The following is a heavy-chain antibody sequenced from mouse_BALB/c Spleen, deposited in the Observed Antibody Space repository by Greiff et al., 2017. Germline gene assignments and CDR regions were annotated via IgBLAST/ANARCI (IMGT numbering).Heavy chain of an antibody. J-gene: IGHJ3*01. CDR1: GYTFSSYW. CDR3: ARKGETGTLGFAY. CDR2: ILPGSGST. D-gene: IGHD4-1*01. Sequence: VQLQQSGAELMKPGASVKISCKATGYTFSSYWIEWVKQRPGHGLEWIGEILPGSGSTNYNEKFKGKATFTADTSSNTAYMQLSSLTSEDSAVYYCARKGETGTLGFAYWGQGTLVTVSA. V-gene: IGHV1-9*01.